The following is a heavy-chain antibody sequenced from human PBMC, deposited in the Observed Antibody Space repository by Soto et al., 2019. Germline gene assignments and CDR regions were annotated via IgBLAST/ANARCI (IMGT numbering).Heavy chain of an antibody. CDR1: GYTFSNYD. CDR2: MNPNSGNT. V-gene: IGHV1-8*01. Sequence: GASVKVSCKASGYTFSNYDINWVRQATGQGLEWVGWMNPNSGNTGYAQKFQGRVTMTRNTSISTAYLELSSLRSEDTAVYYCTRGPIGWEDYCFDGWGQGTLVTVSS. J-gene: IGHJ4*02. CDR3: TRGPIGWEDYCFDG. D-gene: IGHD1-26*01.